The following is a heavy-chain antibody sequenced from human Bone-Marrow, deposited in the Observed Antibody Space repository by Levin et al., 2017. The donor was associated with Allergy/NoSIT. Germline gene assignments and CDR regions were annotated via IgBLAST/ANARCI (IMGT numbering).Heavy chain of an antibody. Sequence: ASVKVSCAASGLTFSTYALTWVRRAPGKGLEWVSTIRARGAGTFYADSVKGRFTISRDDSKNTLYLQMKGLRAEDTALYYCGRDPNGDYVGAFDLWGQGTMVTVSS. V-gene: IGHV3-23*01. CDR3: GRDPNGDYVGAFDL. D-gene: IGHD2-8*01. J-gene: IGHJ3*01. CDR2: IRARGAGT. CDR1: GLTFSTYA.